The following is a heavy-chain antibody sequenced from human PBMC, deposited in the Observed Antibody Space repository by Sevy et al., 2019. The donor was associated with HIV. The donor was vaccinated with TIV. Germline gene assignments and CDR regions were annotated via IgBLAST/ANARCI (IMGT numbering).Heavy chain of an antibody. J-gene: IGHJ4*02. CDR1: GFIFSSYA. Sequence: GGSLRLSCVVSGFIFSSYAIHWVRQAPGKGLEWVARVSRNGGTPEYGDSAKGRFTISRDNSKNTVYLQLKELRAEDTALYYCVKEGRDDFNPYLDFWGQGILVTVSS. V-gene: IGHV3-23*01. D-gene: IGHD3-10*01. CDR2: VSRNGGTP. CDR3: VKEGRDDFNPYLDF.